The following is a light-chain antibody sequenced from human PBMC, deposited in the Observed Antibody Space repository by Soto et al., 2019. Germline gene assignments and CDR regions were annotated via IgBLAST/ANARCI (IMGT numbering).Light chain of an antibody. Sequence: DIQMTQSPSSESASVGDRVIITCRASQNINRWLAWYQQKPGKAPQLLIYATSTLHSGVPSRFSGSGSGTDFTLTVSSLQPEDFATYYCQQANSFPHTLGGGTRVEIK. V-gene: IGKV1-12*01. CDR2: ATS. J-gene: IGKJ4*01. CDR1: QNINRW. CDR3: QQANSFPHT.